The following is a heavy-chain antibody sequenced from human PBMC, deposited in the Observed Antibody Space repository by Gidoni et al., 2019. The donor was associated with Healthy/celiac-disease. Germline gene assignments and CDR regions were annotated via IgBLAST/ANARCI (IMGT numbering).Heavy chain of an antibody. J-gene: IGHJ3*02. CDR2: LYPCDSYT. CDR3: ARQRDGDYVFAFDI. D-gene: IGHD4-17*01. CDR1: GYSFTSYW. V-gene: IGHV5-51*01. Sequence: EVQMVQSGAEGKKPGESRKISWKGCGYSFTSYWLGWVRQMPGKGLEWMALLYPCDSYTRYSPSFQGQVPLSADKSLSTAYLPWRRLKASDTAMYYFARQRDGDYVFAFDIWGQGTMVTVSS.